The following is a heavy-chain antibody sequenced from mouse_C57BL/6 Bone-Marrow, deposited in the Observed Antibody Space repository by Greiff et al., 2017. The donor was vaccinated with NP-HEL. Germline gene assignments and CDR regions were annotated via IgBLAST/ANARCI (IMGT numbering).Heavy chain of an antibody. V-gene: IGHV3-6*01. J-gene: IGHJ2*01. CDR3: ARGLLFDY. CDR1: GYSITSGYY. D-gene: IGHD1-1*01. Sequence: DVQLQESGPGLVKPSQSLSLTCSVTGYSITSGYYWNWIRQFPGNKLEWMGYISYDGSNNYNPSFKNRISITRDTSKNQFFLKLNSVTTEDTATYYCARGLLFDYWGQGTTLTVSS. CDR2: ISYDGSN.